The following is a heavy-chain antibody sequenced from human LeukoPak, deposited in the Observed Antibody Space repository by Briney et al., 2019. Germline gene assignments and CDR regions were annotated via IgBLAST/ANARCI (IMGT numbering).Heavy chain of an antibody. V-gene: IGHV3-74*01. CDR3: ARASRYCSSTSCYPKY. J-gene: IGHJ4*02. CDR1: GFTFSSYW. Sequence: GGSLRLSCAASGFTFSSYWMHWDRQAPGKGLVWVSRINSDGSSTSYADSVKGRFTISRDNAKNTLYLQMNSLRAEDTAVYYCARASRYCSSTSCYPKYWGQGTLVTVSS. CDR2: INSDGSST. D-gene: IGHD2-2*01.